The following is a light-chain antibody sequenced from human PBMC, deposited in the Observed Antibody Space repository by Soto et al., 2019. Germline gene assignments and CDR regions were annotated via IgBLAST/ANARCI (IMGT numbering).Light chain of an antibody. CDR3: QQYYSTPFS. CDR1: QSLLYRSDNKNY. J-gene: IGKJ2*01. CDR2: WAS. Sequence: DIVMTQSPDSLTVSLGERATINCKSSQSLLYRSDNKNYLVWYQQKAGQPPKLLISWASTRESGVPDRFSGSGSGTDFTLTISSLQAEDVAVYYCQQYYSTPFSFGQGTQLEIK. V-gene: IGKV4-1*01.